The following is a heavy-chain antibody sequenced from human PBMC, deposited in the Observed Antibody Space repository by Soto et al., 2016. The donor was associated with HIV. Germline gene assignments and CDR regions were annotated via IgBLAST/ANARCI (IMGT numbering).Heavy chain of an antibody. CDR2: ISAYNAHT. V-gene: IGHV1-18*01. CDR3: ARKKEWFGELPDY. Sequence: QVQLVQSGAEVKKPGASVKVSCKTSGYTLTNYGFSWVRQAPGXGLEWMGWISAYNAHTNYAQKVQGGLTLTTDTSTSTAYMELRSLRSDDTAVYYCARKKEWFGELPDYWGQGTLVIVSS. J-gene: IGHJ4*02. CDR1: GYTLTNYG. D-gene: IGHD3-10*01.